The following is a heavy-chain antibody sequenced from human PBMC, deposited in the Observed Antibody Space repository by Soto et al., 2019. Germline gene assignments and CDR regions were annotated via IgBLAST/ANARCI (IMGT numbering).Heavy chain of an antibody. V-gene: IGHV3-33*01. CDR1: GFPFSTYG. J-gene: IGHJ3*02. Sequence: QVQLVGSGGGVVQPGTSLRLSCAVSGFPFSTYGYHWVRQPPGKGLEWVAVIVSDGSAKYHADSVEGRFTISRDNSKDTLYLQLNSLRAEDTAVYYCARDDAFENENGFDIWGQGTMVTVSS. CDR3: ARDDAFENENGFDI. CDR2: IVSDGSAK. D-gene: IGHD1-1*01.